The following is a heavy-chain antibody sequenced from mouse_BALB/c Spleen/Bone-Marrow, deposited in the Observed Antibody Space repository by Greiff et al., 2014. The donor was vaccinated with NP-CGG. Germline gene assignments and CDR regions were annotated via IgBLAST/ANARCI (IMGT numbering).Heavy chain of an antibody. CDR2: IYPGGGDT. V-gene: IGHV1-80*01. J-gene: IGHJ2*01. Sequence: VQLVESGAELVRPGSSVKISCKASGYAFSSYWMNWVKQRPGQGLEWIGQIYPGGGDTNYNGKFKGKATLTADKSSSTAYMQLSSLTSEDSAVYFCARVRNWADYWGQGTTLTVSS. D-gene: IGHD4-1*01. CDR1: GYAFSSYW. CDR3: ARVRNWADY.